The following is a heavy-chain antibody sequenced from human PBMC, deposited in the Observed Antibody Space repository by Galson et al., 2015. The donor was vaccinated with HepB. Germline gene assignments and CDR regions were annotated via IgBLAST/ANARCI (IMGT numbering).Heavy chain of an antibody. V-gene: IGHV1-46*03. CDR3: ARASLGIAAAGTVLVVLWFDP. Sequence: SCKASGYTFTSYSMHWVRQAPGQGLEWMGIINPSGGSTSYAQKFQGRVTMTRDTSTSTVYMELSSLRSEDTAVYYCARASLGIAAAGTVLVVLWFDPWGQGTLVTVSS. CDR1: GYTFTSYS. J-gene: IGHJ5*02. CDR2: INPSGGST. D-gene: IGHD6-13*01.